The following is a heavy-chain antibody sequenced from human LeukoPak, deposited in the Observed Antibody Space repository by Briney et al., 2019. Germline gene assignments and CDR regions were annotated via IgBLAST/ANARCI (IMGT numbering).Heavy chain of an antibody. D-gene: IGHD2-15*01. CDR1: GFTFSTYA. Sequence: GGSLRLSCAASGFTFSTYAMSWVRQAPGKGLEWVSAISANGGSTFYADSVKGRFTVSRDSSKDTLYLQMNNLRAGDTAIYYCAKSGLNRFDYWGQGTLVTVSS. CDR2: ISANGGST. V-gene: IGHV3-23*01. CDR3: AKSGLNRFDY. J-gene: IGHJ4*02.